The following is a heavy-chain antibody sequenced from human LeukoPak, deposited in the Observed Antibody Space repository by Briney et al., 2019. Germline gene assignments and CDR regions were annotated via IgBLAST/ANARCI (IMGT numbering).Heavy chain of an antibody. Sequence: SQTLSLTCAISGDSFSSNSAAWNWIRHSPSRALEGLGRTYYRSKWYNDYAVSVKSRITINPDTSKNQFSLQLNSVTPEDTAVYYCARDDLQDRTAFDYWGQGTLVTVSS. V-gene: IGHV6-1*01. CDR3: ARDDLQDRTAFDY. CDR1: GDSFSSNSAA. J-gene: IGHJ4*02. CDR2: TYYRSKWYN. D-gene: IGHD3-22*01.